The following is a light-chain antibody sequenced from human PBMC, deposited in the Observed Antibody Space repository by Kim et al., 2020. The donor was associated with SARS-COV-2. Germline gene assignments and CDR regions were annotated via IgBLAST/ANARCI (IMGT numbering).Light chain of an antibody. J-gene: IGLJ3*02. CDR2: DVN. Sequence: GQSLTLSCTGTASDVGGYDYVSWFQQHPGKAPKLMIYDVNIRPSGVSNRFSGSKSGSTASLTISGLQAEDEADYYCASYTSRHTLVFGGGTQLTVL. CDR1: ASDVGGYDY. CDR3: ASYTSRHTLV. V-gene: IGLV2-14*03.